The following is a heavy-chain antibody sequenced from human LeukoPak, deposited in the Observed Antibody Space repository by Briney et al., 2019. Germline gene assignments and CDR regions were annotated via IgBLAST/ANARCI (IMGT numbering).Heavy chain of an antibody. D-gene: IGHD4-17*01. V-gene: IGHV4-34*01. J-gene: IGHJ4*02. CDR2: INHSGST. CDR3: ARFSNDHGVKFDY. CDR1: GGSFSGYY. Sequence: SETLSLTCAVYGGSFSGYYWSWIRQPPGKGLEWIGEINHSGSTNYNPSLKSRVTMSVDTSKNQFSLKLDSVTAADTAVYYCARFSNDHGVKFDYWGQGTLVTVSS.